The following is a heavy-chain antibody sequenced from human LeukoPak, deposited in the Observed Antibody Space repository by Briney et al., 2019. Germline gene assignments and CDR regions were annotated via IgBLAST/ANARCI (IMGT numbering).Heavy chain of an antibody. D-gene: IGHD6-19*01. V-gene: IGHV3-33*01. J-gene: IGHJ4*02. Sequence: QPGRSLRLTCAASGFTFSNYGMHWVRQAPGKGLEWEALIWFDGRNKFHTDSVKGRFTISRDNSKNTLFLQMNSLRAEDTAVYYCAREWGPIAVSGGPGYWGQGALVTVSS. CDR3: AREWGPIAVSGGPGY. CDR1: GFTFSNYG. CDR2: IWFDGRNK.